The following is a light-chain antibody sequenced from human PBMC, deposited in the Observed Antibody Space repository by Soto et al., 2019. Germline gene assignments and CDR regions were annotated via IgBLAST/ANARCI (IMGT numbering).Light chain of an antibody. V-gene: IGKV1-5*01. Sequence: DIQMTQSPSTLSASVGDRVTITCRTSQSISSWLARYQQKPGKAPKLLIYDASSLESGVPSRFSGSGSDTEFTLTIDNLQPDDFATYHCQQYNRYSLTFGGGTKV. CDR3: QQYNRYSLT. CDR1: QSISSW. CDR2: DAS. J-gene: IGKJ4*01.